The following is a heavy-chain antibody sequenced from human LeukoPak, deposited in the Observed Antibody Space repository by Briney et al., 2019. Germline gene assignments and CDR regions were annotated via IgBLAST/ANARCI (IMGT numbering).Heavy chain of an antibody. CDR1: GFTFSSYA. CDR3: ARASAGKGSYFDY. Sequence: GGSLRLSCAASGFTFSSYAMSWVRQAPGKGLEWVSAISGSGGSTYYADSVKGRFTISRDNSKNTLYVQMNSLRPEDTAVYYCARASAGKGSYFDYWGQGTLVTVSS. J-gene: IGHJ4*02. V-gene: IGHV3-23*01. CDR2: ISGSGGST. D-gene: IGHD6-13*01.